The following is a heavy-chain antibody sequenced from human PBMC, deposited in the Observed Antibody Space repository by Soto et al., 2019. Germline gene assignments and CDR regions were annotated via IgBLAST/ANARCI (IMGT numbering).Heavy chain of an antibody. CDR3: ARDPPTMLQDFDC. CDR1: GDSVSNNGAA. J-gene: IGHJ4*02. CDR2: TYYRSKWFN. V-gene: IGHV6-1*01. D-gene: IGHD2-15*01. Sequence: SQTLSLTCAISGDSVSNNGAAWNWIRQSPSGGLVWLGRTYYRSKWFNDYAVSVKSRITISPDTSKNQFSLQLNAVTPDDPAVYYCARDPPTMLQDFDCWGQGTLVTVSS.